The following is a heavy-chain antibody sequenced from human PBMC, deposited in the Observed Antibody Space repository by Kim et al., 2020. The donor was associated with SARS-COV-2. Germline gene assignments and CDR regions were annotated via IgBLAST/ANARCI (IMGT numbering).Heavy chain of an antibody. J-gene: IGHJ3*02. V-gene: IGHV3-7*04. CDR3: ARTLPGDAFDI. Sequence: KFYLDSAKGRFTISRDNDRNSLLLKMASLSAEDTAIYYCARTLPGDAFDIWGQGTVVTVSS. CDR2: K.